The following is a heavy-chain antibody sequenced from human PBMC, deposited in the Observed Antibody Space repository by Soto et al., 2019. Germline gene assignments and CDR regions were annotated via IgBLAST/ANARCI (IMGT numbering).Heavy chain of an antibody. J-gene: IGHJ3*02. CDR2: ISYDGTNK. D-gene: IGHD5-18*01. V-gene: IGHV3-30*18. CDR1: GFTFSSYG. Sequence: QVHLVESGGGVVQPGRSLRLSCAASGFTFSSYGMHWVRQAPGKGLEWVAVISYDGTNKYYVDSVKGRFTISRDNSKNTLYLQMNSLRAEDTAVYYCAKDLSEGYNSGWRGAFDIWGQGTMVTVSS. CDR3: AKDLSEGYNSGWRGAFDI.